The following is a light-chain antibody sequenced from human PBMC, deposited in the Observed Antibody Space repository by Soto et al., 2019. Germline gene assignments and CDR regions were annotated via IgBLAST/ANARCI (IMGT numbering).Light chain of an antibody. CDR1: SSNIEGNT. Sequence: QSVLAQPPSASGTPGQRVTISCSGGSSNIEGNTVNWYQQLPGRAPKLLISRNDQRPSGVPDRFSGSKSGTSASLAISGLQSEDEAEYFCATWDDSLSGGYVFGTGTRSPS. CDR2: RND. V-gene: IGLV1-44*01. CDR3: ATWDDSLSGGYV. J-gene: IGLJ1*01.